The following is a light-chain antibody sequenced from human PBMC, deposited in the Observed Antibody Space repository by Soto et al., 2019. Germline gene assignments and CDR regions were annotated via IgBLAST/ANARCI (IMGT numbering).Light chain of an antibody. V-gene: IGKV2-28*01. CDR3: MQALQTPYT. J-gene: IGKJ2*01. CDR1: QSLLHSNGYNY. Sequence: DIVMTQSPLSLPVTPGEPASISCRSSQSLLHSNGYNYLDWYLQKPGQSPQILIYLGSNRASGVPDRLSGSGSGTDFTLKISRVEAEDVGVYYCMQALQTPYTFGQGNKLEIK. CDR2: LGS.